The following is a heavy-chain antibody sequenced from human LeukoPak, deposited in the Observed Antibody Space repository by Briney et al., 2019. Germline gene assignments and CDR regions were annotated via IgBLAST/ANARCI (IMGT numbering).Heavy chain of an antibody. J-gene: IGHJ6*03. V-gene: IGHV1-18*01. CDR3: ARVVNYDFWSTYYYYMDV. D-gene: IGHD3-3*01. Sequence: ASVKVSCKTSGYIFSSYGISWVRQAPGQGLEWMGWISAYNGNTNYAQKLQGRVTMTTDTSTSTAYMELRSLRSDDTAVYYCARVVNYDFWSTYYYYMDVWGQGTTVTVSS. CDR1: GYIFSSYG. CDR2: ISAYNGNT.